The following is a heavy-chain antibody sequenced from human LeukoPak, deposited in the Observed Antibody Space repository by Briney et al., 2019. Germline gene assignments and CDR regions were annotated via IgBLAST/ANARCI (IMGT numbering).Heavy chain of an antibody. D-gene: IGHD3-22*01. V-gene: IGHV1-2*06. J-gene: IGHJ4*02. Sequence: ASVKVSCKASGYTFTGYYMHWVRQAPGQGLEWMGRINPNSGGTNYAQKFQGRVTMTRDTSISTAYMELSRLRSDDTAVYYCARVRDYYDSSGYYSRGAYFDYWGQGPWSPSPQ. CDR1: GYTFTGYY. CDR3: ARVRDYYDSSGYYSRGAYFDY. CDR2: INPNSGGT.